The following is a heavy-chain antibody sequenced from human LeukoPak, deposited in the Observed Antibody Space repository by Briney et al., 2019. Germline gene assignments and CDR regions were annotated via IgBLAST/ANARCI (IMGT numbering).Heavy chain of an antibody. CDR3: AKEGRSLQTY. CDR2: IKEDGTET. D-gene: IGHD5-24*01. Sequence: GGSLRLSCAASGFMFSSNWMSWVRLAPGKGLEWVANIKEDGTETYYVDFVKGRFTISRDNAKNSLYLQMNSLRVEDTAVYYCAKEGRSLQTYWGQGTLVTVSS. V-gene: IGHV3-7*03. J-gene: IGHJ4*02. CDR1: GFMFSSNW.